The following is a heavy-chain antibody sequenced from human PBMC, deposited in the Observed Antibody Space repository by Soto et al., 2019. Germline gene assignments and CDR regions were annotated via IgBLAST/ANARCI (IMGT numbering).Heavy chain of an antibody. CDR3: AKHSKYYDTYYCMDV. Sequence: EVQLLESGGGLVQPGGSLRLSCAASGFTFSSYAMSWVRQTPGKGLEWVSAISGSGGSTYYADSVKGRFTISGDNSKNTLNPQMNRLRADDTAVYYCAKHSKYYDTYYCMDVWGQGTTVTVSS. CDR1: GFTFSSYA. V-gene: IGHV3-23*01. CDR2: ISGSGGST. J-gene: IGHJ6*02. D-gene: IGHD3-9*01.